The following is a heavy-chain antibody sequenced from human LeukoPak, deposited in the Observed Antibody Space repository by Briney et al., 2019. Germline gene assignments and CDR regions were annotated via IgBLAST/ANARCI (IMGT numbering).Heavy chain of an antibody. Sequence: VASVKVSCKASGGTFSSYAISWVRQAPGQGLEWMGRIIPILSIANYAQKFQGRVTMTRDTSISTAYMELSRLRSDDTAVYYCARGEGPWGQGTLVTVSS. J-gene: IGHJ5*02. D-gene: IGHD3-16*01. CDR3: ARGEGP. V-gene: IGHV1-69*04. CDR1: GGTFSSYA. CDR2: IIPILSIA.